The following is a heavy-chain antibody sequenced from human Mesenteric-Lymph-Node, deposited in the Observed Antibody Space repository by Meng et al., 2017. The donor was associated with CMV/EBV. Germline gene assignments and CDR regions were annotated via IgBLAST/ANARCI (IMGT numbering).Heavy chain of an antibody. V-gene: IGHV1-8*01. D-gene: IGHD1-26*01. CDR3: ARGPYSGLPEDY. CDR2: MNPNSGNT. J-gene: IGHJ4*02. CDR1: GYTFTSYD. Sequence: ASVKVSCKASGYTFTSYDINWVRQATGQGLEWMGWMNPNSGNTGYAQKFQGRVTMTRNTSISTAYMELRSLRSDDTAVYYCARGPYSGLPEDYWGQGTLVTVSS.